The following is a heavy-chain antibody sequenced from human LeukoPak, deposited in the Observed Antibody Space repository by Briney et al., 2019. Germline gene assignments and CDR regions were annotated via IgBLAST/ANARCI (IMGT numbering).Heavy chain of an antibody. CDR3: ARGVIAVAGIYRSFGP. CDR1: GGSFSGYY. Sequence: SETLSLTCAVYGGSFSGYYWSWIRQPPGKGLEWIGEINHSGSTNYNPSLKSRVTISVDTSKNQFSLKLSSVTAADTAVYYCARGVIAVAGIYRSFGPWGQGTLVTVSS. J-gene: IGHJ5*02. D-gene: IGHD6-19*01. CDR2: INHSGST. V-gene: IGHV4-34*01.